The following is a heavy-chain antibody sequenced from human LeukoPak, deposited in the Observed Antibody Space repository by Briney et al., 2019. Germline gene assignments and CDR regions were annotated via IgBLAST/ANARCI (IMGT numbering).Heavy chain of an antibody. V-gene: IGHV3-33*01. CDR2: IWYDGSNK. J-gene: IGHJ4*02. Sequence: GGSLKLSCAASGFTFSSYGMHWVRQAPGKGLEWVAVIWYDGSNKYYADSVKGRVTISRDNSKNTLYLQMNSLRAEDTAVYYCARDLGPGVINYYFDYWGQGTLVTVSS. CDR1: GFTFSSYG. CDR3: ARDLGPGVINYYFDY. D-gene: IGHD3-10*01.